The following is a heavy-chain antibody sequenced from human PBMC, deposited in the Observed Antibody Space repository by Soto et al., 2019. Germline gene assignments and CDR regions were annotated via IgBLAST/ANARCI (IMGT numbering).Heavy chain of an antibody. V-gene: IGHV4-31*03. CDR3: SRKKVGHSTPSDF. CDR1: VVSISRGGNY. D-gene: IGHD6-13*01. CDR2: MHYDGST. J-gene: IGHJ4*02. Sequence: PSETLSLTCSFSVVSISRGGNYCGWIRQHPWKGLEWIGYMHYDGSTFHNPSLQSRVTISSDTSKNQFSLKVRSVTATDTAVYYWSRKKVGHSTPSDFWGQGTLVTVSS.